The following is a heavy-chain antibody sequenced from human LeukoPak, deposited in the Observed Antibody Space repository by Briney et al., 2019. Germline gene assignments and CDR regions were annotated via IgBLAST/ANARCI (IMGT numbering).Heavy chain of an antibody. CDR2: INHSGDST. CDR1: GFTFSSYA. V-gene: IGHV3-23*01. CDR3: ARATTVLHELSYYFDY. Sequence: GGSLRLSCAASGFTFSSYAMSWVRQTPGKGLEWVSGINHSGDSTYYGDSVKGRFTISRDNSKNTLYLQMNSLRAEDTAVYYCARATTVLHELSYYFDYWGQGTLVTVSS. J-gene: IGHJ4*02. D-gene: IGHD1-1*01.